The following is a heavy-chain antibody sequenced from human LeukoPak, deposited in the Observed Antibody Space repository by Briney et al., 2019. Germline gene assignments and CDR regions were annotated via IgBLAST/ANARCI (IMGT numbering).Heavy chain of an antibody. D-gene: IGHD6-19*01. CDR1: GGSISSYY. Sequence: SETLSLTCAVSGGSISSYYWSWIRQPPGKGLEWIGYIYYSGSTNYNPSLKSRVTISVDTSKNQFSLKQSSVTAADTAVYYCAALRGDSSGWTHYDYWGQGTLVTVSS. CDR2: IYYSGST. CDR3: AALRGDSSGWTHYDY. J-gene: IGHJ4*02. V-gene: IGHV4-59*08.